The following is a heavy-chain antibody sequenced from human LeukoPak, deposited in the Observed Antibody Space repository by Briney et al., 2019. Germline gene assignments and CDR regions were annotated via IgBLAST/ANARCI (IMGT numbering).Heavy chain of an antibody. CDR2: ISSSGSTI. D-gene: IGHD3-3*01. CDR1: GFTFSDYY. J-gene: IGHJ5*02. Sequence: GGSLRLSCAASGFTFSDYYMSWIRQAPGKGLEWVSYISSSGSTIYYADSVKGRFTISRDNAKNSLYLQTNSLRAEDTAVYYCAPLFWSGFLRWFDPWGQGTLVTVSS. V-gene: IGHV3-11*01. CDR3: APLFWSGFLRWFDP.